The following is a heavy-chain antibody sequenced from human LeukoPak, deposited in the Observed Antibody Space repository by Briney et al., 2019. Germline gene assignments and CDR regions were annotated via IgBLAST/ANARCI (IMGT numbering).Heavy chain of an antibody. V-gene: IGHV3-74*01. CDR2: IRPTGSTT. Sequence: GGSLRLSCIASGFSFSGHWMHWARQLPGKGLVWVSRIRPTGSTTSYADSVKGRFTISRDNAKNTLYLQMNSLRAEDTAVYYCLRDLNWSLDQWGQGTLVTVSS. D-gene: IGHD1-20*01. CDR1: GFSFSGHW. J-gene: IGHJ4*02. CDR3: LRDLNWSLDQ.